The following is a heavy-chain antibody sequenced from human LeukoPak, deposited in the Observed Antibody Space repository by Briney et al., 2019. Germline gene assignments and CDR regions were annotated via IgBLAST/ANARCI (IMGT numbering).Heavy chain of an antibody. CDR3: ARDRGGYNGIFDY. D-gene: IGHD5-24*01. J-gene: IGHJ4*02. Sequence: PSETLSLTCTVSGYSISSGYYWSWIRQPAGKGLEWIGRIYTSGSTNYNPSLKSRVTISVDTSKNQFSLKLSSVTAADTAVYYCARDRGGYNGIFDYWGQGTLVTVSS. CDR1: GYSISSGYY. CDR2: IYTSGST. V-gene: IGHV4-61*02.